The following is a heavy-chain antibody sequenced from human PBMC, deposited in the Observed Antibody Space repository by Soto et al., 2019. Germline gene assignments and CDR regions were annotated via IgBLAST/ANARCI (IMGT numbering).Heavy chain of an antibody. J-gene: IGHJ4*02. CDR1: GGSINKSSFY. Sequence: TSETLSLTCTVSGGSINKSSFYWGWVRQPPGKRLEWIGSIYYSGSAYYNPSLKSRLTISVDTSKNQFSLNLSSVTAADTAVYFCARRPLVRGIIPYYFDSWGQGTLVTVSS. CDR2: IYYSGSA. CDR3: ARRPLVRGIIPYYFDS. D-gene: IGHD3-10*01. V-gene: IGHV4-39*01.